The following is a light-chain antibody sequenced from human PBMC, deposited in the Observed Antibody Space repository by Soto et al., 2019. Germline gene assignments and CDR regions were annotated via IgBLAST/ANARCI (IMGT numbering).Light chain of an antibody. J-gene: IGLJ3*02. CDR2: SNN. CDR1: SSHIGSNP. V-gene: IGLV1-44*01. CDR3: FSYTANDNWV. Sequence: QSVLTQPPSASGTPGQRVTISCSGSSSHIGSNPVNWYRQLPGTAPKLLIYSNNQRPSGVPDRFSGSKSGTSASLAISGLQSEDEADYFCFSYTANDNWVFGGGTKLTVL.